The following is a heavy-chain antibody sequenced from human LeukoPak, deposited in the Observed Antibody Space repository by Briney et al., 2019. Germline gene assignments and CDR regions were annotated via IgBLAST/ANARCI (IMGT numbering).Heavy chain of an antibody. CDR3: ARDRSGAFDY. CDR1: GFIFSNYA. V-gene: IGHV3-64*02. J-gene: IGHJ4*02. Sequence: GGSLRLSCAASGFIFSNYAMYWVRQAPGKGLESVAAISTKGGSTSYADPVKGRMTISRDDSKNTLFLQMGSLTTDDMGLYFCARDRSGAFDYWGQGTLVTVSS. D-gene: IGHD6-19*01. CDR2: ISTKGGST.